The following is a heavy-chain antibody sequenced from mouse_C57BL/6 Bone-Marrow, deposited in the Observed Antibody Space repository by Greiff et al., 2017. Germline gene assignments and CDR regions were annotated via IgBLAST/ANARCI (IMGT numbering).Heavy chain of an antibody. CDR1: GYTFTSYG. J-gene: IGHJ3*01. V-gene: IGHV1-81*01. CDR3: ARRRLLRRGFAY. Sequence: VQVVESGAELARPGASVKLSCKASGYTFTSYGISWVKQRTGQGLEWIGEIYPRSGNTYYNEKFKGKATLTADKSSSTAYMELRSLTSEDSAVYFCARRRLLRRGFAYWGQGTLVTVSA. CDR2: IYPRSGNT. D-gene: IGHD2-3*01.